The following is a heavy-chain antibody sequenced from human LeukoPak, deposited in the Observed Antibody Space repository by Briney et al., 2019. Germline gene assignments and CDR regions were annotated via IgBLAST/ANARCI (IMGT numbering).Heavy chain of an antibody. Sequence: ASVKVSCKASGYTFTSYGISWVRQAPGQGLEWMGWISAYNGNTNYAQKLQGRVTMTTDTSTSTAYMELRSLRSDDTAVYYCARDESQMNYDFWSGYYFWGQGTLVTVSS. CDR2: ISAYNGNT. CDR1: GYTFTSYG. CDR3: ARDESQMNYDFWSGYYF. D-gene: IGHD3-3*01. V-gene: IGHV1-18*01. J-gene: IGHJ4*02.